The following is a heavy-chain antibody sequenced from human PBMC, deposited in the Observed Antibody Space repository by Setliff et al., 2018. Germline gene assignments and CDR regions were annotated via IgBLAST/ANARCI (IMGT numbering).Heavy chain of an antibody. D-gene: IGHD2-21*02. J-gene: IGHJ5*02. CDR2: INGNSGVT. CDR1: ADTFTGYY. CDR3: AQTKGFVDGYLDP. Sequence: ASVKVSCKASADTFTGYYVHWVRQAPGQGLEWMGWINGNSGVTKYAQKFQGRVTMTSETSIRIVYMDLTRLTSDDTAVYYCAQTKGFVDGYLDPWGQGTLVTVSS. V-gene: IGHV1-2*02.